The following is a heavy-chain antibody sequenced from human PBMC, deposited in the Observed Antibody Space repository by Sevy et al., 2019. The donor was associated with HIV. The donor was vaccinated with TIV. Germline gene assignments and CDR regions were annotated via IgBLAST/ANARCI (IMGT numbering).Heavy chain of an antibody. J-gene: IGHJ4*02. CDR1: GGSISISNYY. D-gene: IGHD5-18*01. Sequence: SETLSLTCSVSGGSISISNYYWGWIRQAPGKGLEGIGSLHYGGDTYHNPSLKSRLTTSVDTSKNQFSLTLTSVIAADTVVYYCARAYMYGNYLDFWGQGTLVTVSS. V-gene: IGHV4-39*01. CDR3: ARAYMYGNYLDF. CDR2: LHYGGDT.